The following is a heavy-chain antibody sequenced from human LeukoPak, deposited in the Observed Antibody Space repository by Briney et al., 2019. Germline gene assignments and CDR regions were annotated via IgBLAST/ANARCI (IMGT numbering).Heavy chain of an antibody. J-gene: IGHJ4*01. D-gene: IGHD3-22*01. CDR1: GGSISSSNW. V-gene: IGHV4-4*02. CDR2: IYHSGST. Sequence: SETLSLTCAVSGGSISSSNWWSWIRQPPGKGLEWIGEIYHSGSTNYNPSLKSRVTISVDKSKTQFSLKLSSVTAADTAVYYCARSPRYYDSSGYYILFDYWGQENRVTVSS. CDR3: ARSPRYYDSSGYYILFDY.